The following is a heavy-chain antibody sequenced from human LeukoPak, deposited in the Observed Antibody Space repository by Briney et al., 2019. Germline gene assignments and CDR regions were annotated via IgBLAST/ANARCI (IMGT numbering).Heavy chain of an antibody. CDR1: GGSISSYY. D-gene: IGHD6-13*01. V-gene: IGHV4-59*01. CDR2: IYYSGST. J-gene: IGHJ6*03. CDR3: ARDGAAGVGYYYYYYMDV. Sequence: SETLSLTCTVSGGSISSYYWSWIRQPPGKGLEWIGYIYYSGSTNYNPSLKSRVTISVDTSKNQFSLKLSSVTAEDTAVYYCARDGAAGVGYYYYYYMDVWGKGTTVTVSS.